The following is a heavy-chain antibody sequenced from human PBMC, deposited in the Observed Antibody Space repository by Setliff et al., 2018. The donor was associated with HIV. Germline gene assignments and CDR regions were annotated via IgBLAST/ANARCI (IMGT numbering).Heavy chain of an antibody. CDR2: IYPGDSDT. J-gene: IGHJ4*02. D-gene: IGHD1-1*01. CDR3: ARSPEQVLFRERLVFEGSFDY. V-gene: IGHV5-51*01. Sequence: HGESLKISCKGSGYSFTNYWIGWVRQMPGKGLEWMGIIYPGDSDTRYSPSFQGQVTISADKSLSTAYLQWSSLKASDTAMYYCARSPEQVLFRERLVFEGSFDYWGLGTLVTVSS. CDR1: GYSFTNYW.